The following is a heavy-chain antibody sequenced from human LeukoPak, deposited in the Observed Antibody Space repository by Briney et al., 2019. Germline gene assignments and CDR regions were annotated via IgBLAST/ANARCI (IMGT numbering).Heavy chain of an antibody. D-gene: IGHD3-9*01. V-gene: IGHV3-23*01. Sequence: PGGSLRLSCAASGLTFSSYAMSWVRQAPGKGLEWVSAISGSGGSTYYADSVKGRFTISRDNSKNTLYLQMSSLRAEDTAVYYCAKAEYYDILTGYYDFDYWGQGTLVTVSS. CDR3: AKAEYYDILTGYYDFDY. J-gene: IGHJ4*02. CDR1: GLTFSSYA. CDR2: ISGSGGST.